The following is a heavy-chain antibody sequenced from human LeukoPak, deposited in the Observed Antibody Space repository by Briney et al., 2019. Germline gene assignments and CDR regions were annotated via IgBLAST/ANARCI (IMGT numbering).Heavy chain of an antibody. V-gene: IGHV5-51*01. CDR3: ARRENNWFDP. J-gene: IGHJ5*02. CDR2: IYPGDSDT. Sequence: GESLKISCKGSGYRFTTYWIAWVRQMPGKGLEWMGIIYPGDSDTRYSPSFQGQVIISADKSISTAYLQWSSLKASDTAMYYCARRENNWFDPWGQGTLVTVSS. CDR1: GYRFTTYW.